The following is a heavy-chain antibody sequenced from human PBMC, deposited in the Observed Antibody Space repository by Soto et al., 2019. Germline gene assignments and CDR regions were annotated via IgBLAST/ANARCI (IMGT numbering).Heavy chain of an antibody. V-gene: IGHV5-51*07. CDR3: ARLQQLPDYCDY. Sequence: PGDSLKLSYTGSGYLFTRYWIGWVHQLPGKGLEWMGIIYPGDSDTRYSPSFQGQVTISADKSISTAYLQWSSLKASDTARYYCARLQQLPDYCDYWGQGTLVTVSA. CDR1: GYLFTRYW. CDR2: IYPGDSDT. J-gene: IGHJ4*02. D-gene: IGHD6-13*01.